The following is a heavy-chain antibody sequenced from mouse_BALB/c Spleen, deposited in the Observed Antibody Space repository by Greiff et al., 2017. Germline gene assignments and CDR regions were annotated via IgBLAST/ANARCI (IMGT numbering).Heavy chain of an antibody. J-gene: IGHJ4*01. D-gene: IGHD2-3*01. CDR2: ISSGGSYT. V-gene: IGHV5-9-4*01. Sequence: EVQRVESGGGLVKPGGSLKLSCAASGFTFSSYAMSWVRQSPEKRLEWVAEISSGGSYTYYPDTVTGRFTISRDNAKNTLYLEMSSLRSEDTAMYYCARYDGYPYYAMDYWGQGTSVTVSS. CDR1: GFTFSSYA. CDR3: ARYDGYPYYAMDY.